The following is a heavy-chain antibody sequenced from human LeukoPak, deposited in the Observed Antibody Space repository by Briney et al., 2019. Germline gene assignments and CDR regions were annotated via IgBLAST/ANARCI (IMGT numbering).Heavy chain of an antibody. D-gene: IGHD5-18*01. CDR3: AREHTATDY. Sequence: GGSLRLSCAASGFTFSSYAMHWVRQAPGKGLEWVAVISYDGSNKYYADSVKGRFTISRDNYKNTLYLQMNSLRAEDTAVYYCAREHTATDYWGQGTLVTVSS. CDR2: ISYDGSNK. J-gene: IGHJ4*02. CDR1: GFTFSSYA. V-gene: IGHV3-30*04.